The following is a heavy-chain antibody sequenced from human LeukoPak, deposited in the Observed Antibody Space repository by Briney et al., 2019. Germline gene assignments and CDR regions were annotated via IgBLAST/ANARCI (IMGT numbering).Heavy chain of an antibody. D-gene: IGHD5-24*01. CDR2: TSYDGSTR. CDR3: ARGGYNPALFYMDV. Sequence: GGSLRLSCAASGFTFSSYRMHWVRQAPGKGLEWVAFTSYDGSTRYNADSVKGRFTISRDNSKNTLYLQMNSLRADDTAVYYCARGGYNPALFYMDVWGKGTRVTVSS. J-gene: IGHJ6*03. CDR1: GFTFSSYR. V-gene: IGHV3-30*03.